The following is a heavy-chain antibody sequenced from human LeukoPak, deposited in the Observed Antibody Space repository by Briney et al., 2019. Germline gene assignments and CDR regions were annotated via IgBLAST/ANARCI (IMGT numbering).Heavy chain of an antibody. CDR2: IKSKTDGGTT. J-gene: IGHJ4*02. CDR1: GFTFSSYW. V-gene: IGHV3-15*01. D-gene: IGHD3-10*01. CDR3: TTDRILLWFGALRDY. Sequence: GGSLRLSCAASGFTFSSYWMSWVRQAPGKGLESVGRIKSKTDGGTTDYAAPVKGRFTISRDDSKNTLYLQMNSLRIEDTAVYYCTTDRILLWFGALRDYWGQGTLVTVSS.